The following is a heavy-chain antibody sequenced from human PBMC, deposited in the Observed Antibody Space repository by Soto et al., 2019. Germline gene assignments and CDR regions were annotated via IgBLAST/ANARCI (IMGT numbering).Heavy chain of an antibody. CDR1: GYTFTSYP. CDR3: AREPLCGGKCYLNYFDP. Sequence: GASVKVSCKASGYTFTSYPIHWVRQAPGQGLEWMGWINIGNGNTQYSQNFQGRVTITRDTSATTAYMELSSLRSEDTALYYCAREPLCGGKCYLNYFDPWGQGTLVTVSS. D-gene: IGHD2-15*01. CDR2: INIGNGNT. V-gene: IGHV1-3*04. J-gene: IGHJ5*02.